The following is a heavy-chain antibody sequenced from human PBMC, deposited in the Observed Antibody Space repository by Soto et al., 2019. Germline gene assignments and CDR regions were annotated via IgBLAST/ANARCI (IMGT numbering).Heavy chain of an antibody. Sequence: QVQLVQSGAEEKKPGASVKVSCKASGYTFTSYAMHWVRQAPGQRLEWMGWINAGNGNTKYSQKFQGRVTITRGTSASTAYMELSSLRSEDTAVYYCARAVAVPADFDYWGQGPLVTVSS. D-gene: IGHD6-19*01. J-gene: IGHJ4*02. CDR1: GYTFTSYA. CDR3: ARAVAVPADFDY. V-gene: IGHV1-3*05. CDR2: INAGNGNT.